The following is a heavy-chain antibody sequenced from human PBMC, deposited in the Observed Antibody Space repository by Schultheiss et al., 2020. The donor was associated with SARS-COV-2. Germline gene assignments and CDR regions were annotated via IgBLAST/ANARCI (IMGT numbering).Heavy chain of an antibody. V-gene: IGHV3-11*04. CDR1: GFTFDDYA. CDR2: ISSSGSTI. J-gene: IGHJ6*03. Sequence: GGSLRLSCAASGFTFDDYAMHWVRQAPGNGLEWVSYISSSGSTIYYADSVKGRFTISRDNAKNSLYLQMNSLRVEDTAVYYCARVIYYYYYMDVWGKGTTVTVSS. CDR3: ARVIYYYYYMDV.